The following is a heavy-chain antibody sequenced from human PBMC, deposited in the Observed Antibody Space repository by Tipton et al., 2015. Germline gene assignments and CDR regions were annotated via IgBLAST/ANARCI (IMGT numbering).Heavy chain of an antibody. CDR3: ARATGAGHFDY. CDR2: IYYSGST. CDR1: GGSISSYY. Sequence: LRLSCTVSGGSISSYYWSWIRQPPGKGLEWIGYIYYSGSTNYNPSLKSRVTISVDTSKNQFSLKLSSVTAADTAVYYCARATGAGHFDYWGQGTLVTVSS. J-gene: IGHJ4*02. D-gene: IGHD1-14*01. V-gene: IGHV4-59*01.